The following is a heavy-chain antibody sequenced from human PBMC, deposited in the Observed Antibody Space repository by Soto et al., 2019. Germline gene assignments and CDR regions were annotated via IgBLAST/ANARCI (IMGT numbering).Heavy chain of an antibody. D-gene: IGHD1-7*01. Sequence: SETLSLTCTVSGGSISSYNLSWIRQPPGKGLEWIGYIYYSGSTNYNPSLKSRGTISVDTSKNQFSLKLSSVTAADTAVYYCARCHGITGTTQGNWFDPWGQGTLVTVSS. CDR3: ARCHGITGTTQGNWFDP. J-gene: IGHJ5*02. CDR2: IYYSGST. V-gene: IGHV4-59*01. CDR1: GGSISSYN.